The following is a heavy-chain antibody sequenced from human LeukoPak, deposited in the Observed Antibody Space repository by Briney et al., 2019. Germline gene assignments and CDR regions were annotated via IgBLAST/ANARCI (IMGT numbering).Heavy chain of an antibody. J-gene: IGHJ3*02. CDR2: IYYSRST. CDR3: ARGETVVTPQAAFDI. Sequence: SETLSLTCTVSGGSISSYYWSWIRQPPGKGLEWIGYIYYSRSTNYNPSLKSRVTISVETSKNQFSLKLSSVTAADTAVYYCARGETVVTPQAAFDIWGQGTMVTVSS. CDR1: GGSISSYY. D-gene: IGHD4-23*01. V-gene: IGHV4-59*01.